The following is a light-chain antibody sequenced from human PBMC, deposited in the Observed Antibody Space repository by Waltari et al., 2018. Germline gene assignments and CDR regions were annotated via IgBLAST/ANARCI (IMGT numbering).Light chain of an antibody. CDR3: QKYNSVPIT. Sequence: DIQMTQSPSFLSASVGDRVTITCRASQGITNYLAGYQQKPGKVPTLLIYAASTLHSGVPSRFSGSGSGTDFTLTITSLQPDDVATYYCQKYNSVPITFGQGTRLEIK. V-gene: IGKV1-27*01. J-gene: IGKJ5*01. CDR2: AAS. CDR1: QGITNY.